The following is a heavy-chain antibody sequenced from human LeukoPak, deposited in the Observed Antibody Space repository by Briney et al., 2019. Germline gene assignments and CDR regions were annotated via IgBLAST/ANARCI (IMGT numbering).Heavy chain of an antibody. V-gene: IGHV4-4*02. Sequence: SETLSLTCAVSGGSISSSNWWSWVRQPPGKGLEWIGEIYHSGSTNYNPSLKSRVTISVDKSKNQFSLKLSSVTAADTAVYYCARASIGSSGTPEPYYFDYGAQETLVTVPP. CDR2: IYHSGST. CDR1: GGSISSSNW. J-gene: IGHJ4*02. CDR3: ARASIGSSGTPEPYYFDY. D-gene: IGHD6-13*01.